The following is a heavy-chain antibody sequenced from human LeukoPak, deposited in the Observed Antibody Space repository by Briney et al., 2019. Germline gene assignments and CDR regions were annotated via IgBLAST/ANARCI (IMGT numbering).Heavy chain of an antibody. D-gene: IGHD6-19*01. Sequence: GGSLRLSCVASGFTFSSYSMNWVRQAPGKGLEWVSYISSSSSYIYYADSVKGRFTIPRDNAKNSLFLQMNSLRAEDTAVYYCAKDQWTWRADDAFDIWGQGAMVTVSS. CDR2: ISSSSSYI. V-gene: IGHV3-21*04. J-gene: IGHJ3*02. CDR3: AKDQWTWRADDAFDI. CDR1: GFTFSSYS.